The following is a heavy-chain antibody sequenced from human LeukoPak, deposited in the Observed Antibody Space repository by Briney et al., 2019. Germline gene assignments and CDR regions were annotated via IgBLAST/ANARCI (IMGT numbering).Heavy chain of an antibody. V-gene: IGHV4-38-2*02. J-gene: IGHJ4*02. CDR1: GYSISSGYY. CDR2: IYHSGST. CDR3: YSAFDWFNFDY. D-gene: IGHD3-9*01. Sequence: SETLSLTCTVSGYSISSGYYWGWIRQPPGQGLEWIGSIYHSGSTFYNPSLRSRVTISADASTNQLSLKLSSVTAADTAVYYCYSAFDWFNFDYWGQGTLVTVSS.